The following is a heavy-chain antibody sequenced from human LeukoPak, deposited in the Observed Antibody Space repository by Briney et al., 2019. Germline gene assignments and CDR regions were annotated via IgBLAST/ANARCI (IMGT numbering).Heavy chain of an antibody. V-gene: IGHV3-13*01. CDR1: GFTFSSYD. D-gene: IGHD6-6*01. CDR2: IGTAGDT. J-gene: IGHJ2*01. Sequence: PGGSLRLSCAASGFTFSSYDMHWVRQATGKGLEWVSAIGTAGDTYYPGSVKGRFTISRENAKNSLYLQMNSQRAGDTAVYYCAREATASSSYYWYFDLWGRGTLVTVSS. CDR3: AREATASSSYYWYFDL.